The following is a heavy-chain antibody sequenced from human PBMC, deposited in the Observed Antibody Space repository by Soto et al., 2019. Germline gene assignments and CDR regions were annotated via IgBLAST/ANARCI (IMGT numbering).Heavy chain of an antibody. CDR1: GFTISGKKY. Sequence: VSLRLSCAAFGFTISGKKYVAWVRQAPGKGLEWVSALYDLDGSFYAASVKGRFTTSSDSSKTTVYLQMNDLRPDDTAVYYCATWHEREHAYDVWAKGQRSPSPQ. J-gene: IGHJ3*01. V-gene: IGHV3-53*01. CDR2: LYDLDGS. D-gene: IGHD1-1*01. CDR3: ATWHEREHAYDV.